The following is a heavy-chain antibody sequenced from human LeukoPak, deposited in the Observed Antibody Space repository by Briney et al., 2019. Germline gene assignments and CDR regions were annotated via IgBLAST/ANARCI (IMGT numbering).Heavy chain of an antibody. CDR1: GFTFTTHA. Sequence: PGGSLRLSCAASGFTFTTHAMSWVRQAPGKGLEWVSAISGSGGSTYYADSVKGRFTISRDNSKNTLYLQMNSLRAEDTAVYYCAKDPRGMITFGGVIVPGPYYFDYWGQGTLVTVSS. D-gene: IGHD3-16*02. J-gene: IGHJ4*02. V-gene: IGHV3-23*01. CDR2: ISGSGGST. CDR3: AKDPRGMITFGGVIVPGPYYFDY.